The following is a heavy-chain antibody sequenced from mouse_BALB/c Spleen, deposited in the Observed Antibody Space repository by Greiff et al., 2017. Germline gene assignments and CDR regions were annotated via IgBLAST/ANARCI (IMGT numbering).Heavy chain of an antibody. CDR1: GFTFSSYG. Sequence: EVQRVESGGGLVQPGGSLKLSCAASGFTFSSYGMSWVRQTPDKRLELVATINSNGGSTYYPDSVKGRFTISRDNAKNTLYLQMSSLKSEDTAMYYCARGRYDRDYYAMDDWGQGTSVTVAS. D-gene: IGHD2-14*01. J-gene: IGHJ4*01. CDR3: ARGRYDRDYYAMDD. V-gene: IGHV5-6-3*01. CDR2: INSNGGST.